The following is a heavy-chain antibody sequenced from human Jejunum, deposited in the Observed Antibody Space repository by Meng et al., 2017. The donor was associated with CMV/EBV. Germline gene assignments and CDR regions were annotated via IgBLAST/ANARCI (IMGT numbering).Heavy chain of an antibody. J-gene: IGHJ4*02. Sequence: SGFTVSDNYMSWVRQAPGKGLECVTSLYSGGATYYTHSVVGRFTVSRDTSKNTLYLQMNNLRTDDSAIYYCARDGGTTVATYIDFWGQGSLVTVSS. V-gene: IGHV3-53*05. CDR2: LYSGGAT. CDR3: ARDGGTTVATYIDF. CDR1: GFTVSDNY. D-gene: IGHD4-23*01.